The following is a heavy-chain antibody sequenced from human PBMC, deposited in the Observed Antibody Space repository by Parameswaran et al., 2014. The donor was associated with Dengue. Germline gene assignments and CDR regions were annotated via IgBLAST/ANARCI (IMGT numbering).Heavy chain of an antibody. V-gene: IGHV3-7*02. D-gene: IGHD6-13*01. CDR2: IKEDGSDK. Sequence: VRQMPGKGLEWVANIKEDGSDKYYVDSVKGRFTISRDNAKNSLYLQMNSLRAEDTAVYYCATSAAAPGNNWGQGTLVTVSS. CDR3: ATSAAAPGNN. J-gene: IGHJ4*01.